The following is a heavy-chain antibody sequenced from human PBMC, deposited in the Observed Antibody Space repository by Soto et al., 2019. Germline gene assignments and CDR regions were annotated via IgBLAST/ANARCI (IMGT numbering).Heavy chain of an antibody. D-gene: IGHD6-25*01. CDR2: ISYDGSNK. CDR3: AQGKRLRY. J-gene: IGHJ4*02. Sequence: QVQLVESGGGVVQPGRSLRLSCAASGFTFSSYGMHWVRQAPGKGLEWEAVISYDGSNKYYADSVKGRFTISRDNSKNTLYVQMNSLRAEDTAVYYCAQGKRLRYWGQGTLVTVSS. CDR1: GFTFSSYG. V-gene: IGHV3-30*03.